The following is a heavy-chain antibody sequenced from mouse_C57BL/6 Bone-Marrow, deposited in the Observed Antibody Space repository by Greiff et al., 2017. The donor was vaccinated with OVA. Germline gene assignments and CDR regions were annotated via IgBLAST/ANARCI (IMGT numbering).Heavy chain of an antibody. J-gene: IGHJ4*01. CDR2: IGWDDAK. CDR1: GFSLSTFAMG. Sequence: QVQLKESGPGLLQPSQSLSLSCSFSGFSLSTFAMGLVWIRPPSGLGLVWLVHIGWDDAKYYNPALKSRITISKDTTKNQVFLKIANVDTADTATYYCARIAHGYYAKYYWGKGTSVTVSS. V-gene: IGHV8-8*01. CDR3: ARIAHGYYAKYY.